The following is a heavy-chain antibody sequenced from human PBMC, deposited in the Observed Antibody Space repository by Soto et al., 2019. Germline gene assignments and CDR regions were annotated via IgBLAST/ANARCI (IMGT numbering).Heavy chain of an antibody. CDR1: GYTFTSYH. D-gene: IGHD3-9*01. CDR2: ISAYNGNT. CDR3: ARDGPYDILTGYPRFDP. V-gene: IGHV1-18*01. J-gene: IGHJ5*02. Sequence: ASVKVSCKASGYTFTSYHITWVRQAPRQGLEWMGWISAYNGNTNYAQKLQGRVTMTTDTSTSTAYMELRSLRSDDTAVYYCARDGPYDILTGYPRFDPWGQGTLVTVSS.